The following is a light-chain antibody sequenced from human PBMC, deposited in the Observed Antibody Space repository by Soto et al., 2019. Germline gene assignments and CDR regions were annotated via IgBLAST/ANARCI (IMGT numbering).Light chain of an antibody. CDR2: AAS. CDR3: QQLNSFPIT. J-gene: IGKJ5*01. Sequence: DIQLTQAPSFLSASAGNRVSITFXASQAISSYLAWYQQKPGRAPKLLIYAASTLQSGVPSRFSGSGSGTEFTLTITSLQPEDFATYYCQQLNSFPITFGQGTRLEIK. CDR1: QAISSY. V-gene: IGKV1-9*01.